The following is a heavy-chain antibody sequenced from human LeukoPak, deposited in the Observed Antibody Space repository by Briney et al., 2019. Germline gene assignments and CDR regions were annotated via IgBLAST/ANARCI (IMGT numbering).Heavy chain of an antibody. D-gene: IGHD6-13*01. CDR1: GGSLSGYY. J-gene: IGHJ6*02. CDR2: INHSGST. CDR3: ARGCGSSWSYYYYGMDV. Sequence: PSETLSLTCAVYGGSLSGYYWSWIRQPPGKGLEWIGEINHSGSTNYNPSLKSRVTISVDTSKNQFSLKLSSVTAADTAVYYCARGCGSSWSYYYYGMDVWGQGTTVTVSS. V-gene: IGHV4-34*01.